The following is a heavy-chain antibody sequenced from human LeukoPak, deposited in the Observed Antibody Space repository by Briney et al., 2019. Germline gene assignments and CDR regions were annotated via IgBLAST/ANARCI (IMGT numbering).Heavy chain of an antibody. CDR3: GVTLYDILTGYSPGFDY. Sequence: SVKVSCKASGGTFSSYAISWVRQAPGQGLEWMGRIIPILGIANYAQKFQGRVTITADKSTSTAYMELSSLRSEDTAVYYCGVTLYDILTGYSPGFDYWGQGTLVTVSS. CDR1: GGTFSSYA. D-gene: IGHD3-9*01. V-gene: IGHV1-69*04. J-gene: IGHJ4*02. CDR2: IIPILGIA.